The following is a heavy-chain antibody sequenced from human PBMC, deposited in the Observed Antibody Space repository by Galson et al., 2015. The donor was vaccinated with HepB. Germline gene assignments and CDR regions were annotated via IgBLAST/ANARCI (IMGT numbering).Heavy chain of an antibody. V-gene: IGHV4-39*01. Sequence: ETLSLTCTVSGGSISSRSYYWGWIRQPPGKGLEWIGTIYYSGVTYYKLSLKSRVTISVDTSKNQFSLKLSSVTAADTAVYYCARVAASDYGDHAHFDYWGQGALVTVSS. J-gene: IGHJ4*02. CDR1: GGSISSRSYY. CDR2: IYYSGVT. CDR3: ARVAASDYGDHAHFDY. D-gene: IGHD4-17*01.